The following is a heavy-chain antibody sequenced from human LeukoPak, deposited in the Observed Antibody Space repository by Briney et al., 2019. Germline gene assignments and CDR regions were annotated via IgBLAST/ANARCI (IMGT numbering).Heavy chain of an antibody. CDR2: IYYSGST. CDR1: GGSISSYY. D-gene: IGHD3-3*01. J-gene: IGHJ4*02. V-gene: IGHV4-59*01. Sequence: PSETLFLTCTVSGGSISSYYWSWIRQPPGKGLEWIGYIYYSGSTNYNPSLKSRVTISVDTSKNQFSLKLSSVTAADTAVYYCARNANDFWSGYPRGPFDYWGQGTLVTVSS. CDR3: ARNANDFWSGYPRGPFDY.